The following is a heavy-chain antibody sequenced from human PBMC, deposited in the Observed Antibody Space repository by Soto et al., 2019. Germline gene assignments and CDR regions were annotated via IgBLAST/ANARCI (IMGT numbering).Heavy chain of an antibody. CDR3: VREMTAPSGYYYGMDV. Sequence: QVQLVESGGGVVQPGRSLRLSCAASGFTFSSYAMHWVRQAPGKGLEWVVVTSYDGSNKYYADSVEGRFTISRDNSKNTLNLQMNSLRAEDTAVYYRVREMTAPSGYYYGMDVWGQGTTVTVSS. V-gene: IGHV3-30-3*01. CDR1: GFTFSSYA. D-gene: IGHD5-18*01. CDR2: TSYDGSNK. J-gene: IGHJ6*02.